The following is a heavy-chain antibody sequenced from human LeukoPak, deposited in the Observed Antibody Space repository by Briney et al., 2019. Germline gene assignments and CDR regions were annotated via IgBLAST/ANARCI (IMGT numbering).Heavy chain of an antibody. J-gene: IGHJ4*02. CDR3: ARDPPLGYCSSSSCPHLDY. D-gene: IGHD2-2*01. CDR1: GFTFSRYS. V-gene: IGHV3-21*01. Sequence: GGSLRLSCAASGFTFSRYSMNWVRQAPGKGLEWVSSISSSSSFIYYADPVKGRFTISRDNAKNSLYLQMNSLRAEDTAVYYCARDPPLGYCSSSSCPHLDYWGQGTLVTVSS. CDR2: ISSSSSFI.